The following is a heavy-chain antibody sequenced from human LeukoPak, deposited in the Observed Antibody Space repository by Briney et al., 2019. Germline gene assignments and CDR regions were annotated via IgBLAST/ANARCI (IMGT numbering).Heavy chain of an antibody. J-gene: IGHJ4*02. CDR2: ISSSGSTI. V-gene: IGHV3-11*01. D-gene: IGHD3-22*01. Sequence: GGSLRLSCAASGFTFSDYYMSWIRQAPGKGLEWVSYISSSGSTIYYADSVKGRFTTSRDNAKNSLYLQMNSLRAEDTAVYYCARDDTAPTYYYDSSGYSGWGQGTLVTVSS. CDR1: GFTFSDYY. CDR3: ARDDTAPTYYYDSSGYSG.